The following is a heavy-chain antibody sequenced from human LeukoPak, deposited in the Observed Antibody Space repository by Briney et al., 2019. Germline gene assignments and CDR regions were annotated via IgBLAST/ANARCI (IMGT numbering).Heavy chain of an antibody. CDR1: GFTFSSYS. CDR2: ISSSSSYI. Sequence: GGSLRLSCAASGFTFSSYSMNWVRQAPGKGLEWVSSISSSSSYIYYADSVKGRFTISRDNAKNSLYLQMNSLRAEDTAVYSCVRDGDTSGYTNWGQGTLVTVSS. D-gene: IGHD3-22*01. V-gene: IGHV3-21*01. CDR3: VRDGDTSGYTN. J-gene: IGHJ4*02.